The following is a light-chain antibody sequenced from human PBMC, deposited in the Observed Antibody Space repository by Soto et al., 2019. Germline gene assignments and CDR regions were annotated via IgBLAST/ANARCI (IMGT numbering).Light chain of an antibody. J-gene: IGKJ5*01. CDR1: QSIRSER. Sequence: EIVLTQSPDTLSLSPGERARLSGRASQSIRSERLAWYQQKPGQAPRLVIFDASNRASGMPERFSGSGSGSDFTLTIARLEPEDFAVYYCQEYDGAPITFGLGTRLEI. V-gene: IGKV3-20*01. CDR3: QEYDGAPIT. CDR2: DAS.